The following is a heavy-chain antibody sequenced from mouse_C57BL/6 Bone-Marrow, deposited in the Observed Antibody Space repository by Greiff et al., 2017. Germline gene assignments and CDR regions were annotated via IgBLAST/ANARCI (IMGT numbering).Heavy chain of an antibody. V-gene: IGHV1-82*01. J-gene: IGHJ2*01. CDR3: ARGANYRNPDYFDY. D-gene: IGHD2-5*01. CDR1: GYAFSSSW. Sequence: QVQLQQSGPELVKPGASVKISCKASGYAFSSSWMNWVKQRPGKGLEWIGRIYPGSGNTNYNGKFKGKATLTADKSSSTAYMQLSSLTSEESAVYFCARGANYRNPDYFDYWGQGTTLTVSS. CDR2: IYPGSGNT.